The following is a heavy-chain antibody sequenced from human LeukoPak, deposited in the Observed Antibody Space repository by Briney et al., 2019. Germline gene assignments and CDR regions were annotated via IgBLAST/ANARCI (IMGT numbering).Heavy chain of an antibody. CDR3: AISQGSYYDTSGYLGGDY. CDR1: GYTFTNYG. J-gene: IGHJ4*02. Sequence: ASVTVSCKASGYTFTNYGIFWVRQAPGQGLEWMGWISAYSGNTNYAQTLQGRVTMTTETSTSTAYMELESLRSDDTAVYYCAISQGSYYDTSGYLGGDYWGQGTLVTVSS. V-gene: IGHV1-18*01. CDR2: ISAYSGNT. D-gene: IGHD3-22*01.